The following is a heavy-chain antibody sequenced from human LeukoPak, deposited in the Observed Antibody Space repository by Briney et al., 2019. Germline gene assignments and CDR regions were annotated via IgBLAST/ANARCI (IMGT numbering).Heavy chain of an antibody. CDR1: GFTFSGYT. V-gene: IGHV3-30*04. CDR3: AKDLVNYYDSSGHQPLVGY. D-gene: IGHD3-22*01. J-gene: IGHJ4*02. Sequence: GGPLRLSCAVSGFTFSGYTMHWVRQAPGKGLEWVAVISYDGSNKYYADSVKGRFTISRDNSKNTLYLQMNSLRAEDTAVYDCAKDLVNYYDSSGHQPLVGYWGQGTLVTVSS. CDR2: ISYDGSNK.